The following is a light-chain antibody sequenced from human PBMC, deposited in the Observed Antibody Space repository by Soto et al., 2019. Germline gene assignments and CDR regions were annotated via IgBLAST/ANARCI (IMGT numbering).Light chain of an antibody. J-gene: IGKJ2*01. Sequence: EIVLTQSPGTLSLSPGERATLSCRASQSVSSSYLAWYQHKPGQAPRLLIYGASNRATGIPDRFSGSGSGTDFTLTISRLEREDFALYYCQQYGSSPPFTVGQGTKLEIK. CDR3: QQYGSSPPFT. V-gene: IGKV3-20*01. CDR1: QSVSSSY. CDR2: GAS.